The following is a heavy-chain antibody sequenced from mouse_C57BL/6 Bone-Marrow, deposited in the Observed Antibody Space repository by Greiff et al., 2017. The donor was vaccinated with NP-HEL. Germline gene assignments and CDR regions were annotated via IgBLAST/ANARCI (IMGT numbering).Heavy chain of an antibody. CDR2: IYPRSGNT. J-gene: IGHJ2*01. CDR1: GYTFTSYG. CDR3: ARWGARPSFDY. Sequence: VQLQQSGAELARPGASVKLSCKASGYTFTSYGISWVKQRPGQGLEWIGEIYPRSGNTYYNKKFKGKATLTADKSSSTAYMELRSLTSEDSAVYFCARWGARPSFDYWGQGTTLTVSS. D-gene: IGHD1-2*01. V-gene: IGHV1-81*01.